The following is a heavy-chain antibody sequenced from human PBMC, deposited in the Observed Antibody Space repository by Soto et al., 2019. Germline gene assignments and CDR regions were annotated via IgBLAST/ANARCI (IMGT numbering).Heavy chain of an antibody. CDR2: INPNSGGT. CDR1: GYSFAGHY. Sequence: QVQLVQSGAEVKKPGASVRVSCKTSGYSFAGHYLHWVRQAPGQGLDWMGWINPNSGGTIYAQKFQGRVTMTRDTSISTAYMVLPSLRSDDTAVYYCARDSHYDILTGYSRNAFDMWGRGTVVTVSS. V-gene: IGHV1-2*02. CDR3: ARDSHYDILTGYSRNAFDM. D-gene: IGHD3-9*01. J-gene: IGHJ3*02.